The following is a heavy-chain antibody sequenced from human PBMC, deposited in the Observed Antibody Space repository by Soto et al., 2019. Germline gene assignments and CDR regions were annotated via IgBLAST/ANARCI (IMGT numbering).Heavy chain of an antibody. V-gene: IGHV4-39*01. J-gene: IGHJ4*02. Sequence: SETLSLTCAVSGGSISSGGYYWGWIRQPPGKGLEWIGSIYYSGSTYYNPSLKSRVTISVDTSKNQFSLKLSSVTAADTAVYYCASRDYVWGSYRPAPYYFDYWGQGTLVTVSS. CDR2: IYYSGST. CDR3: ASRDYVWGSYRPAPYYFDY. D-gene: IGHD3-16*02. CDR1: GGSISSGGYY.